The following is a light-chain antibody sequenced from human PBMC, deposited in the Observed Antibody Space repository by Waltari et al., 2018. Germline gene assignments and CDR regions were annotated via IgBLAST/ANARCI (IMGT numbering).Light chain of an antibody. Sequence: QSALTQPASVSGSPGQSITIAGHGTSSDIGGTKHVSGYQQHPGKAPKLVIFEVTTRPSGVSNRFSGSKSGNTASLTISGLQAEDEADYYCTSYTTSVTWVFGGGTKVTVL. V-gene: IGLV2-14*01. CDR3: TSYTTSVTWV. J-gene: IGLJ3*02. CDR2: EVT. CDR1: SSDIGGTKH.